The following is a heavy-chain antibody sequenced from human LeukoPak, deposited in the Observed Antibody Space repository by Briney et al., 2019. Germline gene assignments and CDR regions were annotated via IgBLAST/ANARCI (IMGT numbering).Heavy chain of an antibody. D-gene: IGHD1-26*01. J-gene: IGHJ4*02. V-gene: IGHV3-23*01. Sequence: ETLSLTCAVYGGSFSGYYWSWIRQPPGKGLEWVSAISGSGGSTYYADSVKGRFTISRDNSKNTLYLQMNSLRAEDTAVYYCAKGPRGSYYADYWGQGTLVTVSS. CDR1: GGSFSGYY. CDR2: ISGSGGST. CDR3: AKGPRGSYYADY.